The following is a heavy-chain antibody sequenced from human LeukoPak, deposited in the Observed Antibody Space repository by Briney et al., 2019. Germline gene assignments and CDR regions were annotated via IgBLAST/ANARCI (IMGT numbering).Heavy chain of an antibody. CDR2: SGDSDGST. V-gene: IGHV3-23*01. J-gene: IGHJ4*02. CDR3: AKGGCRGTCNPLAY. CDR1: GFTFSGSG. Sequence: GGSLRLSWAASGFTFSGSGMSWVRQAPGKGLEWISSSGDSDGSTYYADSLKGRFTISRDNSKNTLYLQMNNLRAEDTAVYYCAKGGCRGTCNPLAYWGQGALVTVSP. D-gene: IGHD2-15*01.